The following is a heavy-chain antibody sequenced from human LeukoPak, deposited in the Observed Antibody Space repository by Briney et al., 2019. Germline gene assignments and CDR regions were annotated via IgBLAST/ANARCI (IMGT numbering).Heavy chain of an antibody. CDR2: IYPGDSDT. V-gene: IGHV5-51*01. CDR1: GYSFTSYW. CDR3: ARYSSSDDFDY. D-gene: IGHD6-6*01. Sequence: GESLKISCKGSGYSFTSYWISWVRQMPAKGLEWMGIIYPGDSDTRNSPSFQGQVTISADKSISTAYLQWSSLKASDTAMYYCARYSSSDDFDYWGQGTLVTVSS. J-gene: IGHJ4*02.